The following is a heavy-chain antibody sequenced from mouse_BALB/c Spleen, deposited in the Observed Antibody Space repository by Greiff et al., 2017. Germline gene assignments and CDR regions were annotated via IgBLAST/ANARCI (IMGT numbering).Heavy chain of an antibody. Sequence: EVKLMESGPGLVKPSQSLSLTCSVTGYSFTSGYYWYWIRQFPGNILEWMGYISYDGSNNYNPSLKNRISITRDTSKNQFFLKLNSVTTEDTATYYCARDDEYDDGGLAYWGQGTRVTVSA. CDR1: GYSFTSGYY. CDR2: ISYDGSN. CDR3: ARDDEYDDGGLAY. D-gene: IGHD2-4*01. V-gene: IGHV3-6*02. J-gene: IGHJ3*01.